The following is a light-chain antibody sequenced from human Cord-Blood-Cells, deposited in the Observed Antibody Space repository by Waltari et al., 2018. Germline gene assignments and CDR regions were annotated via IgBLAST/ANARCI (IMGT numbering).Light chain of an antibody. J-gene: IGKJ2*01. V-gene: IGKV1-5*03. CDR1: QSISSW. CDR3: QQYNSYPYT. Sequence: DLQMTPSPSTLSASVGVRVTIPCRASQSISSWLAWYQQKPGKAPKLLIYKASSLESGVPSRFSGSGSGTEFTLTISSLQPDDFATYYCQQYNSYPYTFGQGTKLEIK. CDR2: KAS.